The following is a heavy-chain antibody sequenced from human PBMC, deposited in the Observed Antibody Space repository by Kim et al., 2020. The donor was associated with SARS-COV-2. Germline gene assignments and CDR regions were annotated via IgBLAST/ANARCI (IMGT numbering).Heavy chain of an antibody. J-gene: IGHJ4*02. CDR3: ARENAIAAHIDY. Sequence: SETLSLTCTVSGGSISSGDYYWSWIRQPPGKGLEWIGYIYYSGSTYYNPSLKSRVTISVDTSKNQFSLKLSSVTAADTAVYYCARENAIAAHIDYWGQGTLVTVSS. V-gene: IGHV4-30-4*01. CDR1: GGSISSGDYY. D-gene: IGHD6-6*01. CDR2: IYYSGST.